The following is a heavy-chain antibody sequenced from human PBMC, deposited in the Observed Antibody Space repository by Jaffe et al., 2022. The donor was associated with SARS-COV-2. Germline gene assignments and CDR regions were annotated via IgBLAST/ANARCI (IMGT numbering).Heavy chain of an antibody. CDR1: GFTFSTYS. D-gene: IGHD1-1*01. CDR2: ISSSTSNI. CDR3: ARVGAGTDYFYYYMDV. J-gene: IGHJ6*03. Sequence: EVQLVESGGGLVQPGGSLRLSCAVSGFTFSTYSMNWVRQVPGKGLEWVSYISSSTSNIYYADSVKGRFTISRDNAKNSLYLQMNSLRAEDTALYYCARVGAGTDYFYYYMDVWGKGTTVTVSS. V-gene: IGHV3-48*01.